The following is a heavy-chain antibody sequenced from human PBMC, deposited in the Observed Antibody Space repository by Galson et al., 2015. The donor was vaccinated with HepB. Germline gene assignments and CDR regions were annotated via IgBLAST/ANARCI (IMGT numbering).Heavy chain of an antibody. CDR3: ARGGDGYNRGTFDI. D-gene: IGHD5-24*01. Sequence: SLRLSCAASGFTFSSYWMSWVRQAPGKGLEWVANIKQDGSEKYYVDSVKGRFTISRDNAKNSLYLQMNSLRAEDTAVYYCARGGDGYNRGTFDIWGQGTMVTVSS. CDR1: GFTFSSYW. J-gene: IGHJ3*02. CDR2: IKQDGSEK. V-gene: IGHV3-7*03.